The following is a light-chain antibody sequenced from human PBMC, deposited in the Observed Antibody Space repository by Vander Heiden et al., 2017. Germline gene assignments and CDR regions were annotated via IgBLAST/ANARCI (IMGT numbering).Light chain of an antibody. Sequence: QSVLPQPPSASGTPRQTVTISCSGSNSNSGSNDVYWFRQVPGTAPNLLIFSNDQRPSGAPDRFSGSKSGTSASLAISGLRSEDEADYYCAAWDDTLSGFYVFGTGTKVTVL. V-gene: IGLV1-47*01. CDR1: NSNSGSND. CDR3: AAWDDTLSGFYV. CDR2: SND. J-gene: IGLJ1*01.